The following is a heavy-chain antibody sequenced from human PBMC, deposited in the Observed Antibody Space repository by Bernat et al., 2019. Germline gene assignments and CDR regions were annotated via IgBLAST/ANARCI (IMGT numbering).Heavy chain of an antibody. J-gene: IGHJ6*02. Sequence: QVQLVESGGGVVQPGRSLRLSCAASGFTFSSYGMHWVRQAPGKGLEWVAVISYDGSNKNYAASVKGRFTISRDNSKNTLYLQMNSLRAEDTAVYYCAKEVGYCSGGSCYYYYGMDVWGQGTTVTVSS. D-gene: IGHD2-15*01. V-gene: IGHV3-30*18. CDR1: GFTFSSYG. CDR3: AKEVGYCSGGSCYYYYGMDV. CDR2: ISYDGSNK.